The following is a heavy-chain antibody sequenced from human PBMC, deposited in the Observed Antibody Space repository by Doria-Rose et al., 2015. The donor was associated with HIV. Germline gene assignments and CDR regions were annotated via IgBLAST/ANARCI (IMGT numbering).Heavy chain of an antibody. CDR2: IFSDDER. CDR1: VVSLSSPGMG. J-gene: IGHJ4*02. CDR3: ARIKSSRWYHKYYFDF. V-gene: IGHV2-26*01. D-gene: IGHD6-13*01. Sequence: QITLKESGPVLVKPTETLTLTCTVSVVSLSSPGMGVSWIRQPPGKALEWLANIFSDDERSYKTSLKSRLTISRGTSKRQVVLTMTDMDPVDTATYYCARIKSSRWYHKYYFDFWGQGTLVIASA.